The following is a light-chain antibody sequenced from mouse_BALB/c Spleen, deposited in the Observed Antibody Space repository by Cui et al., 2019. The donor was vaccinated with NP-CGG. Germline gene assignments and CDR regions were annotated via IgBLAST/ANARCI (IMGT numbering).Light chain of an antibody. CDR2: GTN. CDR3: ALWYSNHWV. V-gene: IGLV1*01. Sequence: QAVVTQESALTTSPGETVTLTCRSSTGTVTTRNYANWVQEKPDHLFTGLTGGTNNRAPGVPARFSGSLIGDKAALTITGAQTEDEAIYFCALWYSNHWVFGGGTKLTVL. J-gene: IGLJ1*01. CDR1: TGTVTTRNY.